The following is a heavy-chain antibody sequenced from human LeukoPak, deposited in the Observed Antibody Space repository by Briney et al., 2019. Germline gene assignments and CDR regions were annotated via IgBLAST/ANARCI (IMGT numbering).Heavy chain of an antibody. D-gene: IGHD3-22*01. CDR3: ASSVPLYYYDSSGYYRGSYYYGMDV. V-gene: IGHV1-3*01. CDR1: GYTFTSYA. J-gene: IGHJ6*04. CDR2: INAGNGNT. Sequence: ASVKVSCKASGYTFTSYAMHWVRQAPGQGLEWMGWINAGNGNTKYSQKFQGRVTITRDTSASTAYMELSSLRSEDTAVYYCASSVPLYYYDSSGYYRGSYYYGMDVWGKGTTVTVSS.